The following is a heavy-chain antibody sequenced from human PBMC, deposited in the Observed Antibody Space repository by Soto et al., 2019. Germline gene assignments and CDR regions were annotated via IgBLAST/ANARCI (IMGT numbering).Heavy chain of an antibody. CDR1: RYTYPSYE. Sequence: ASVKVSCKASRYTYPSYEISWVRQSTGQGLEWMGWMNPNSGNTGYAQKFQGRVTMTRNTSISTAYMELSSLRSEDTAVYYCARGIRYCSGGSCYIWFDPWGQGTLVTVSS. CDR2: MNPNSGNT. CDR3: ARGIRYCSGGSCYIWFDP. D-gene: IGHD2-15*01. J-gene: IGHJ5*02. V-gene: IGHV1-8*01.